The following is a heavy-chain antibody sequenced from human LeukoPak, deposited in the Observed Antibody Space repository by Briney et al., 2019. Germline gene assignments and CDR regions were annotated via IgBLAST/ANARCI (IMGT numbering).Heavy chain of an antibody. D-gene: IGHD1-20*01. Sequence: GGSLRLSCAASGFTFSDYYMSWIRQAPGKGLEWVSYISSSGNTIYYADSVKGRFTISRDNAKNSLYLQMNSLRAEDTAVYYCASPGRITGTTVDYWGQGTLVTVSS. CDR3: ASPGRITGTTVDY. J-gene: IGHJ4*02. V-gene: IGHV3-11*01. CDR1: GFTFSDYY. CDR2: ISSSGNTI.